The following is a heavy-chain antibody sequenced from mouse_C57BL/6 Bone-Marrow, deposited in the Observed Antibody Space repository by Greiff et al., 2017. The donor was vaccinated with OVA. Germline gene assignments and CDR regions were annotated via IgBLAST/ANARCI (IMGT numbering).Heavy chain of an antibody. CDR3: ARYYYGSSFYAMDD. D-gene: IGHD1-1*01. J-gene: IGHJ4*01. V-gene: IGHV1-52*01. Sequence: VQLQQPGAELVRPGSSVKLSCKASGYTFTSYWMHWVKQRPIQGLEWIGNIDPPDSETHYNQKFKDKATLTVDKSSSTAYMQLSSLTSEDSAVYYGARYYYGSSFYAMDDWGPGTSVTVSS. CDR2: IDPPDSET. CDR1: GYTFTSYW.